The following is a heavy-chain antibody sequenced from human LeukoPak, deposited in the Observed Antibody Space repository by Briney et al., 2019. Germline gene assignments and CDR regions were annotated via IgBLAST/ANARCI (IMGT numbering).Heavy chain of an antibody. D-gene: IGHD6-13*01. V-gene: IGHV3-7*01. CDR1: GFTFSSYW. CDR3: ARASSLDF. J-gene: IGHJ4*02. CDR2: IKQAGSEK. Sequence: GGALRLSCAASGFTFSSYWMSWVPQAPGQGLEGVADIKQAGSEKYYVESLKGRFTIPRDNAQNSLSLQMNRLLAEDPAVYCCARASSLDFWGQGTLVTVSS.